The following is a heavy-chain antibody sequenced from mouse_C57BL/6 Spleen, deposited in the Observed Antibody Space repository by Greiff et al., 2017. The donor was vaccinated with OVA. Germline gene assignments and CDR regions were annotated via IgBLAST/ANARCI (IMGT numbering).Heavy chain of an antibody. CDR3: ARDYGSSYVYFDY. Sequence: VQLKQSGAELVKPGASVKLSCTASGFNIKDYYMHWVKQRTEQGLEWIGRIDPEDGETKYAPKFQGKATITADTSSNTAYLQLSSLTSEDTAVYYGARDYGSSYVYFDYWGQGTTLTVSS. J-gene: IGHJ2*01. V-gene: IGHV14-2*01. D-gene: IGHD1-1*01. CDR2: IDPEDGET. CDR1: GFNIKDYY.